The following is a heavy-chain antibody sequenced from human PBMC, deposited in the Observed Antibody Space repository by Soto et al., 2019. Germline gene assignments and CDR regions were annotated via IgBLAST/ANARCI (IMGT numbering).Heavy chain of an antibody. J-gene: IGHJ6*02. CDR2: IYYSGST. Sequence: QVQLQESGPGLVKPSQTLSLTCTVSGGSISSGGYYWSWIRQHPGKGLEWIGYIYYSGSTYYNPSLKTRVTLSVDTSKNQFSLKLSSVTAADTAVYYCASSYYDILTGHSGGANGMDVWGQGTTVTVSS. D-gene: IGHD3-9*01. CDR3: ASSYYDILTGHSGGANGMDV. V-gene: IGHV4-31*03. CDR1: GGSISSGGYY.